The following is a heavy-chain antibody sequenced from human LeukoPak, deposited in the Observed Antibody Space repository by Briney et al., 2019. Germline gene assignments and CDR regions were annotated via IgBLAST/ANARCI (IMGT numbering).Heavy chain of an antibody. Sequence: PSETLSLTCTVSGGSISSYYWSWIRQPPGKGLEWIGSIYYSGSTYYNPSLKSRVTISVDTSKNQFSLKLSSVTAADTAVYYCARASDIVVVVAAHWYFDLWGRGTLVTVSS. J-gene: IGHJ2*01. V-gene: IGHV4-59*12. CDR2: IYYSGST. CDR3: ARASDIVVVVAAHWYFDL. CDR1: GGSISSYY. D-gene: IGHD2-15*01.